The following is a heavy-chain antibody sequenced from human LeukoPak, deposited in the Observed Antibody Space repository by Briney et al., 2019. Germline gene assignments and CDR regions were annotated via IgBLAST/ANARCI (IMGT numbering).Heavy chain of an antibody. CDR3: AGRAARFFDY. CDR2: IFYSGSS. D-gene: IGHD6-25*01. J-gene: IGHJ4*02. CDR1: GDSLNSYY. Sequence: SETLSLTCTVSGDSLNSYYWGWIRQPPGEGLQWIGYIFYSGSSNYNASLRSRVAISVDTSKNQFSLKLTSVTAADTAVYYCAGRAARFFDYWGQGILVTVSS. V-gene: IGHV4-59*01.